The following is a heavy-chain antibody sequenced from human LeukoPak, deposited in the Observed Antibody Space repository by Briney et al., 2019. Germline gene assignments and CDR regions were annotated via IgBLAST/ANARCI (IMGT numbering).Heavy chain of an antibody. CDR2: INPNSGGT. D-gene: IGHD5-24*01. CDR3: ARDGWLHPKNYYYMDV. V-gene: IGHV1-2*06. Sequence: ASVKVSCKASGYTFTGYYMHWVRQAPGQGLEWMGRINPNSGGTNYAQKFQGRVTMTRDTSISTAYMELSRLRSDDTAVYYCARDGWLHPKNYYYMDVWGKGTTVTVSS. CDR1: GYTFTGYY. J-gene: IGHJ6*03.